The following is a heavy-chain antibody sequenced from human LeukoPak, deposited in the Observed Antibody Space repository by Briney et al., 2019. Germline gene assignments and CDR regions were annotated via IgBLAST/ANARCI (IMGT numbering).Heavy chain of an antibody. J-gene: IGHJ5*02. D-gene: IGHD3-10*01. CDR1: GGSFSGYY. Sequence: SETLSLTCAVYGGSFSGYYWSWIRQPPGKGLEWIGYIYYSGSTNYKPSLKSRVTISVDTSKNQFSLKLNSVTAADTAVYYCARGGYYGSGNDFRFDPWGQGTLVTVSS. CDR2: IYYSGST. CDR3: ARGGYYGSGNDFRFDP. V-gene: IGHV4-59*01.